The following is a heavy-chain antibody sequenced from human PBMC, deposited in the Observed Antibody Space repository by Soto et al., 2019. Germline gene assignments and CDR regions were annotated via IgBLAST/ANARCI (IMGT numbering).Heavy chain of an antibody. D-gene: IGHD3-3*01. CDR2: IYYSGST. CDR3: ARSLRFLEWAEAFDS. CDR1: GGSISSYY. Sequence: PSETLSLTCTVSGGSISSYYWSWIRQPPGKGLEWIGYIYYSGSTNYNPSLKSRVTISVDTSKNQFSLKLSSVTAADTAVYYCARSLRFLEWAEAFDSWGQGTMVTVSS. V-gene: IGHV4-59*01. J-gene: IGHJ3*02.